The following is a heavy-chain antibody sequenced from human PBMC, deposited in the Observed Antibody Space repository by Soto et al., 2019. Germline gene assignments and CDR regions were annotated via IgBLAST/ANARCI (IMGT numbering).Heavy chain of an antibody. Sequence: GGSLRLSCAASGFTFSNAWMSWVRQAPGKGLEWVGRIKSKTDGGTTDYAAPVKGRFTISRDDSKNTLYLQMNSLKTEDTAVYYCTTGSLIIMGYFDWLLADPPDAFDIWGQGTMVTVSS. CDR1: GFTFSNAW. CDR3: TTGSLIIMGYFDWLLADPPDAFDI. CDR2: IKSKTDGGTT. J-gene: IGHJ3*02. D-gene: IGHD3-9*01. V-gene: IGHV3-15*01.